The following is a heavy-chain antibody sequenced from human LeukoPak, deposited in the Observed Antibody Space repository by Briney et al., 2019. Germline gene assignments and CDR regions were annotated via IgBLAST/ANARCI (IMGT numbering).Heavy chain of an antibody. J-gene: IGHJ4*02. V-gene: IGHV3-23*01. CDR3: AEDLFRYLDWSGGYFDY. CDR1: GFTFSSYA. Sequence: PGGSLRLSCAASGFTFSSYAMSWVRQAPGKGLEWVSAISGSGGSTYYADSVKGRFTISRDNSKNTLYLQMNSLRAEDTAVYYCAEDLFRYLDWSGGYFDYWGQGTLVTDSS. CDR2: ISGSGGST. D-gene: IGHD3-9*01.